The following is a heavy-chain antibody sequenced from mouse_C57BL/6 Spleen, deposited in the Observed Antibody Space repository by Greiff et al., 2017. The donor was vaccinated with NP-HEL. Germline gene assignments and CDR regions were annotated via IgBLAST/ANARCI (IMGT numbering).Heavy chain of an antibody. V-gene: IGHV1-59*01. CDR1: GYTFTSYW. CDR3: ARWRNWDDY. D-gene: IGHD4-1*01. J-gene: IGHJ2*01. CDR2: IDPSDSYT. Sequence: QVQLQQPGAELVRPGTSVKLSCKASGYTFTSYWMHWVKQRPGQGLEWIGVIDPSDSYTNYNQKFKGKATLTVDTSSSTAYMQLSSLTSEDSAVYYCARWRNWDDYWGQGTTPTVSS.